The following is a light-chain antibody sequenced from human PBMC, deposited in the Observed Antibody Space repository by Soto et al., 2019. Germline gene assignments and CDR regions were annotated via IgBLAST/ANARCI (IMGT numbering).Light chain of an antibody. V-gene: IGKV3D-15*01. J-gene: IGKJ4*01. CDR3: QQYNSWPLT. CDR2: DIF. Sequence: EIVMTQSPATLSVSPGESAPLSGRASQSASRNLAWYQQKPGQAPRLVIYDIFTRATGVPTRISGSGSGTEFPLTISSLQSEDFAVYYCQQYNSWPLTVGGGNKVDIK. CDR1: QSASRN.